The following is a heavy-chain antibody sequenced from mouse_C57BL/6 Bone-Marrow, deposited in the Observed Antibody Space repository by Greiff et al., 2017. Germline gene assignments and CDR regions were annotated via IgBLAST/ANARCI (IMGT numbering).Heavy chain of an antibody. Sequence: VQLQQSGAELVRPGASVKLSCTASGFNIKDAYIHWVKQRPEQGLEWIGWIDPAIGDTEYASKFQGKATITSDTSSNTAYLQLSSLTSEDTAVYYCSSFNGNYFDFWGQGTPLTVAS. CDR2: IDPAIGDT. D-gene: IGHD2-1*01. CDR3: SSFNGNYFDF. V-gene: IGHV14-4*01. CDR1: GFNIKDAY. J-gene: IGHJ2*01.